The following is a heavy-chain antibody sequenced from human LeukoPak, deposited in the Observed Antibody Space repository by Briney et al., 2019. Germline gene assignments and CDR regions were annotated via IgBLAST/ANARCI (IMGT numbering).Heavy chain of an antibody. D-gene: IGHD2-15*01. CDR3: ARGGGALFDS. Sequence: SETLSLTCAVSGDSISSYYWSWIRQPPGKGLEWLAYIYASGSTDYNPSLKSRVTISVDTSKNQISLKLSSVTAADTAVYYCARGGGALFDSWGQGTLVTVSS. CDR1: GDSISSYY. V-gene: IGHV4-4*09. CDR2: IYASGST. J-gene: IGHJ4*02.